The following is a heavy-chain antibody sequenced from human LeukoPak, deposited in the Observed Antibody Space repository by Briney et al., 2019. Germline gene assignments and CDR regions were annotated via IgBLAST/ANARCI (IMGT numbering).Heavy chain of an antibody. CDR2: IYTSGST. CDR3: ARDNNYYGSGSYHDY. CDR1: GGSISSGSYY. J-gene: IGHJ4*02. D-gene: IGHD3-10*01. V-gene: IGHV4-61*02. Sequence: KPSETLSLTCTVSGGSISSGSYYWSWIRQPPGKGLEWIGRIYTSGSTNYNPSLKSRVTMSVDTSKNQFSLKLSSVTAADTAVYYCARDNNYYGSGSYHDYWGQGTLVTVSS.